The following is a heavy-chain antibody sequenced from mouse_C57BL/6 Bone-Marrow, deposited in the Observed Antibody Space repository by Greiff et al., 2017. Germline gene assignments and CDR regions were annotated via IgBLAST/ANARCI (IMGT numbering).Heavy chain of an antibody. D-gene: IGHD2-3*01. V-gene: IGHV5-12*01. CDR3: ARHRDGYYRVPFAY. CDR2: ISNGGGST. J-gene: IGHJ3*01. Sequence: EVKVVESGGGLVQPGGSLKLSCAASGFTFSDYYMYWVRQTPEKRLEWVAYISNGGGSTYYPDTVKGRFTISRDNAKNTLYLQMSRLKSEDTAMYYCARHRDGYYRVPFAYWGQGTLVTVSA. CDR1: GFTFSDYY.